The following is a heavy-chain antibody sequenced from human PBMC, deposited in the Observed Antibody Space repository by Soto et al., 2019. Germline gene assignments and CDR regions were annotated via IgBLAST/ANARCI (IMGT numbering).Heavy chain of an antibody. D-gene: IGHD2-15*01. CDR1: GYTFTVYY. CDR3: ARDLAKGGGGAGFDY. J-gene: IGHJ4*02. V-gene: IGHV1-2*02. Sequence: ASVKVSCKASGYTFTVYYMHWVRQAPGQGLEWMGWINPKSGGTMYPQKFQGRVTMTWDTSISTAYMELTRLRSDDTAAYYCARDLAKGGGGAGFDYRGQGTL. CDR2: INPKSGGT.